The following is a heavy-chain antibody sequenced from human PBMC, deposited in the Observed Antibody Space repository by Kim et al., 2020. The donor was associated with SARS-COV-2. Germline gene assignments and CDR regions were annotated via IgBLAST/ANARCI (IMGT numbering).Heavy chain of an antibody. V-gene: IGHV3-53*01. Sequence: GGSLRLSCVASGFSVSRFYMTWVRQAPGKGLEWVSVIYYDGNTDYADSVEGRFTISRDNSKNTLYLQMNSMRAEETAVYYCARDDLDGYNIWGQGTLVTVSS. CDR2: IYYDGNT. CDR1: GFSVSRFY. D-gene: IGHD5-12*01. CDR3: ARDDLDGYNI. J-gene: IGHJ4*02.